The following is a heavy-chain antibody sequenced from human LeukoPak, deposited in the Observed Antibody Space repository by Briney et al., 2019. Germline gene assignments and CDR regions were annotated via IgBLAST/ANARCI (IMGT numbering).Heavy chain of an antibody. V-gene: IGHV3-21*01. J-gene: IGHJ4*02. CDR1: RLTVNSNY. CDR3: ARERVAAAGTVGD. D-gene: IGHD6-13*01. Sequence: GGSLRLSCAASRLTVNSNYMSWVRQAPGKGPEWVSSISSSSSYIYYADSVKGRFTISRDNAKNSLYLQMNSLRAEDTAVYYCARERVAAAGTVGDWGQGTLVTVSS. CDR2: ISSSSSYI.